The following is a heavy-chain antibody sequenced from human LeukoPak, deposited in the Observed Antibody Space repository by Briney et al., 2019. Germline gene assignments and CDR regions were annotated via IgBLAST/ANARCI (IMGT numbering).Heavy chain of an antibody. CDR2: ISGGGTT. J-gene: IGHJ4*02. CDR1: GFTFSSYP. D-gene: IGHD1-14*01. V-gene: IGHV3-64D*06. Sequence: PGGSLRLSWSASGFTFSSYPMHWVRQAPGKGLEYVSSISGGGTTDYADSVRGRFTISRDNSKNTLYLQMSSLSPEDTAVYYCVRNLPMAYWGQGTLVTVSS. CDR3: VRNLPMAY.